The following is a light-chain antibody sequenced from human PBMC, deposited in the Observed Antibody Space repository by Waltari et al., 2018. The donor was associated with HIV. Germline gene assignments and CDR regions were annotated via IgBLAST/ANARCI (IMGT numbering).Light chain of an antibody. CDR2: GAT. V-gene: IGKV1-27*01. CDR3: QTYNGPPFA. J-gene: IGKJ4*01. CDR1: QGVRQY. Sequence: DFQMTQSPSSLSASVGDRVTLTCRASQGVRQYVAWYHQRPGEPPKVVIYGATILQAGVEPRFSASGSGTDFSLTISSLRAEDLGIYYCQTYNGPPFAFGGGTKV.